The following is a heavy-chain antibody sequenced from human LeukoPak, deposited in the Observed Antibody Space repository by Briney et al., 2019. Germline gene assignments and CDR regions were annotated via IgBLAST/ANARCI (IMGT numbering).Heavy chain of an antibody. Sequence: GGSLRLSCAASGFRFSNYAMSWVRQAPGKGLEWVSVISGSAYATYYADSMRGRFTISRDNSKNTLFLQMNSLRAEDTAIYYCAKDVYSSSSQSDIWGQGTMVTVSS. J-gene: IGHJ3*02. CDR3: AKDVYSSSSQSDI. V-gene: IGHV3-23*01. D-gene: IGHD6-6*01. CDR2: ISGSAYAT. CDR1: GFRFSNYA.